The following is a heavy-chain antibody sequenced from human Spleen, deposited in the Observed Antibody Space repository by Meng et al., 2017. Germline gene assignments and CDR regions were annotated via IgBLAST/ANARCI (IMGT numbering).Heavy chain of an antibody. D-gene: IGHD3-22*01. Sequence: GESLKISCAASGFTFSSSEMNWVRQAPGKGLEWVSYISNSGSTIYYADSVKGRFTISRDNAKNSLYLQMNSLRAEDTAVYYCARAPSSGYYYVAYYYYGMDVWGQGTTVTVSS. CDR1: GFTFSSSE. CDR3: ARAPSSGYYYVAYYYYGMDV. V-gene: IGHV3-48*03. CDR2: ISNSGSTI. J-gene: IGHJ6*02.